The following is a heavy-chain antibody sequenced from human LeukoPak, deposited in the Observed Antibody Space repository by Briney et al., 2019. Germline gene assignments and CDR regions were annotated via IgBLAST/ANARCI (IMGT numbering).Heavy chain of an antibody. V-gene: IGHV3-21*01. CDR1: GFTFSSYS. D-gene: IGHD3-3*01. Sequence: GGSLRLSCAASGFTFSSYSMNWVRQAPGKGLAWVSSISSSSSYVYDADSETGQFTISRDNPKPSLYLQMNSLRDEDTAVYYCARDGVEFLEWLSLGNYMDVWGKGTTVTVSS. CDR2: ISSSSSYV. CDR3: ARDGVEFLEWLSLGNYMDV. J-gene: IGHJ6*03.